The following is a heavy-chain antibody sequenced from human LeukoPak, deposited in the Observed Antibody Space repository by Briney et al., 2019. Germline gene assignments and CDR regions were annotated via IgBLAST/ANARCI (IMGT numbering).Heavy chain of an antibody. CDR1: GFTFSSYG. J-gene: IGHJ6*03. CDR3: ASEGRPYYSTSGSHVYMAYSYIDV. D-gene: IGHD3-16*01. V-gene: IGHV3-30*02. Sequence: GGSLRLSCAASGFTFSSYGMHWVRQAPGKGLEWVAFIRYDGSNKYYADSVKGRFTISRDNSKNTLYLQMNSLRAEDTAVYYCASEGRPYYSTSGSHVYMAYSYIDVWGKGTTVIVSS. CDR2: IRYDGSNK.